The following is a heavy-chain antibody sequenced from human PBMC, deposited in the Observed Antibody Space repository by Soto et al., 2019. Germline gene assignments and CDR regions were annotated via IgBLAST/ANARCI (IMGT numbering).Heavy chain of an antibody. Sequence: QVQLVQSGAEVKKPGSSVKVSCKASGGTFSSYAISWVRQAPGQGLEWMGGIIPIFGTANYAQKFQGRVTITADESTSTAYMELSSLRSEDTAVYYCAIGRAVVVPAATPRYYYYGMDVWGQGATVTVSS. CDR3: AIGRAVVVPAATPRYYYYGMDV. J-gene: IGHJ6*02. CDR2: IIPIFGTA. D-gene: IGHD2-2*02. V-gene: IGHV1-69*01. CDR1: GGTFSSYA.